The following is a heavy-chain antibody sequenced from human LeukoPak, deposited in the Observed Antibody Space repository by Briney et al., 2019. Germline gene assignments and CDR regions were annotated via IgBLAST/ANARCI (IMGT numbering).Heavy chain of an antibody. CDR2: IKTDGSNN. J-gene: IGHJ4*02. V-gene: IGHV3-74*01. D-gene: IGHD4-23*01. CDR1: GFSFRDFW. Sequence: GGSLRLSCAAFGFSFRDFWMHWVRQVPGKGVVWVSRIKTDGSNNYYADSVKGRFTISRDNAKNTLYLQMDSLTTEDTAVYYCARGTSGGKYYFDNWGQGTLVTVSS. CDR3: ARGTSGGKYYFDN.